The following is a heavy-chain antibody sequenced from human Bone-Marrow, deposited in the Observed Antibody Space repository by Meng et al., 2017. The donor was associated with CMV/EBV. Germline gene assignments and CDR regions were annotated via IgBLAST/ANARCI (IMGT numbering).Heavy chain of an antibody. CDR1: DDSISSGRHY. D-gene: IGHD3-10*01. CDR3: AGTITMVRGVHFDY. CDR2: IYYSGST. Sequence: DDSISSGRHYGSWIRQQPGKGLEWIGYIYYSGSTNYNPSLKSRVTISVDMSKNHFSLKLSSVTAADTAVYYCAGTITMVRGVHFDYWGQGTLVTVSS. J-gene: IGHJ4*02. V-gene: IGHV4-61*03.